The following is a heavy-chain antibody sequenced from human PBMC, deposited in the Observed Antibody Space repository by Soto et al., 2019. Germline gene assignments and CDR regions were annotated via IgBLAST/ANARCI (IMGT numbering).Heavy chain of an antibody. Sequence: QLQLQESGSGLVKPSQTLSLTCAVSGGSISSGGYSWSWIRQPPGKGLEWIGYIYHSGSTYYNPSLRSRVTISVDMSTNQFSLQLSSVTVAGTAVSYCARVPDRWGQGTLVTVSS. CDR3: ARVPDR. CDR1: GGSISSGGYS. J-gene: IGHJ5*02. V-gene: IGHV4-30-2*01. CDR2: IYHSGST. D-gene: IGHD2-2*01.